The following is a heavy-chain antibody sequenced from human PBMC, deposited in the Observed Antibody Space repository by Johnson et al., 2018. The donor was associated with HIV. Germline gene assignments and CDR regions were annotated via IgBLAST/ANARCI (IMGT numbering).Heavy chain of an antibody. CDR1: GFTFDDYA. CDR3: ARERIAAAGLDAFDI. Sequence: VQLVESGGGLVQPGRSLRLSCAASGFTFDDYAMHWVRQAPGKGLEWVSLIFSVGNTYYADSVKGRFTISRDNAKNSLYLQMNSLRAEDTAVYYCARERIAAAGLDAFDIWGQGTMVTVSS. V-gene: IGHV3-69-1*01. CDR2: IFSVGNT. J-gene: IGHJ3*02. D-gene: IGHD6-13*01.